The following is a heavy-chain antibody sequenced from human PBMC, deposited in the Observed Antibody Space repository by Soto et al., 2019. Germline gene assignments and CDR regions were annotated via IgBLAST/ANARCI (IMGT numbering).Heavy chain of an antibody. CDR1: GGSISSGDYY. Sequence: QVQLQESGPGLVKPSQTLSLTCTVSGGSISSGDYYWSWIRQPPGKGLEWIGYIYYSGSTYYNPSLKSRVTIAVDTSKSQFALKLSSVTAADTAVYYCARYEIVPAAMRGFDYWGQGTLVTVSS. CDR2: IYYSGST. D-gene: IGHD2-2*01. J-gene: IGHJ4*02. CDR3: ARYEIVPAAMRGFDY. V-gene: IGHV4-30-4*01.